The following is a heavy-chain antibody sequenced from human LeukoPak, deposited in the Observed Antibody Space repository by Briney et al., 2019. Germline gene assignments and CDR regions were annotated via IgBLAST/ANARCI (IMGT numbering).Heavy chain of an antibody. CDR1: GFIFSTYS. CDR3: LGAFDF. J-gene: IGHJ3*01. CDR2: ISSSSTYI. V-gene: IGHV3-21*01. Sequence: GGSLRLSCAASGFIFSTYSMSWVRQAPGKGLEWVSSISSSSTYIHYADSVKGRFTISRDNAQNSLYLQMNSLRVEDTAVYYCLGAFDFWGQGTMVTVSS.